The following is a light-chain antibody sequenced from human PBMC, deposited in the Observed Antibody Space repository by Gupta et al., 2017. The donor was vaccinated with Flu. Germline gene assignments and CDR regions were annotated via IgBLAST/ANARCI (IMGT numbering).Light chain of an antibody. V-gene: IGLV3-21*02. CDR2: DDS. CDR3: QVWDSSSNHVV. CDR1: NIGSKS. J-gene: IGLJ2*01. Sequence: SYVLTQPRSVSVAPGQTARITCGGNNIGSKSVHWYQQKPGQAPVLVVYDDSDRPSGIPERFSGSNSGTTVTLTISRVEAEDEADYYCQVWDSSSNHVVFGGGTKLTVL.